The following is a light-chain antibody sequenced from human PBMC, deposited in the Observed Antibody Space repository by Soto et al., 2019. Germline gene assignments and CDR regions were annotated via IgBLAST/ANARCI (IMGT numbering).Light chain of an antibody. CDR3: LQYGSSPFT. CDR1: QSVWSSY. V-gene: IGKV3-20*01. CDR2: GAS. J-gene: IGKJ3*01. Sequence: EIVLTQSPGTLSLSPGERATLSCRASQSVWSSYLAWYQQKPGQTPRLLIYGASSRATGTPDRFSGSGSGTDFTLTISRLEPEDFAVYYCLQYGSSPFTFGPGTKVDV.